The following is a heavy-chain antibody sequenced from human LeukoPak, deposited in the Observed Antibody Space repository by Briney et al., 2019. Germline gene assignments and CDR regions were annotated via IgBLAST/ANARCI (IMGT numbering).Heavy chain of an antibody. CDR3: ARDRVSDSSGYGY. J-gene: IGHJ4*02. Sequence: ASVKVSCKASGYTFTSYGISWVRQAPGQGLEWMGWISAYNGNTNYAQKFQGRVTMTRDTSTSTVYMELSSLRSEDTAVYYCARDRVSDSSGYGYWGQGTLVTVSS. V-gene: IGHV1-18*01. D-gene: IGHD3-22*01. CDR1: GYTFTSYG. CDR2: ISAYNGNT.